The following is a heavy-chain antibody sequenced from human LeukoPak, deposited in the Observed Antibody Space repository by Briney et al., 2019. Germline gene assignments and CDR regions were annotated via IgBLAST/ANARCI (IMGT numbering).Heavy chain of an antibody. Sequence: ASVKVSCKASGYTFTGYYMHWVRQAPGQGLEWMGWINPNSGGTNYAQKFQGRVTITADKSTSTAYMELSSLRSEDTAVYYCAREPYYDFWSGYYRNAFDIWGQGTMVTVSS. CDR3: AREPYYDFWSGYYRNAFDI. V-gene: IGHV1-2*02. D-gene: IGHD3-3*01. CDR1: GYTFTGYY. CDR2: INPNSGGT. J-gene: IGHJ3*02.